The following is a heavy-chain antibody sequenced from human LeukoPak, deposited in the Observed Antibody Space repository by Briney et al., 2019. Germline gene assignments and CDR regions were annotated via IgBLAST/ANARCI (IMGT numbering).Heavy chain of an antibody. Sequence: SVTLSCKASGYTFTNYGISWVRLAPGQGLEWMGWISAYNGDTNYAQKLQGRVTMTTDTSTSTAYMELRSLRSDDTAVYYCAVRNRSSWSPFDFWGQGTLVTVSS. CDR3: AVRNRSSWSPFDF. D-gene: IGHD6-13*01. J-gene: IGHJ4*02. CDR1: GYTFTNYG. CDR2: ISAYNGDT. V-gene: IGHV1-18*01.